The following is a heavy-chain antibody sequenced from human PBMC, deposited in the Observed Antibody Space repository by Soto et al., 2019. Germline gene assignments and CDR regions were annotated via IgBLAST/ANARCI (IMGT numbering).Heavy chain of an antibody. CDR2: INHSGST. D-gene: IGHD5-12*01. V-gene: IGHV4-34*01. Sequence: QVQLQQWGAGLLKPSETLSLTCAVYGGSFSGYYWSWIRQPPGKGLEWIGEINHSGSTNYNPSLMRRVTISVDTSKNQFSLKLSSVTAADTAVYYCASRRVATINYYGMDVWGQGTTVTVSS. CDR3: ASRRVATINYYGMDV. CDR1: GGSFSGYY. J-gene: IGHJ6*02.